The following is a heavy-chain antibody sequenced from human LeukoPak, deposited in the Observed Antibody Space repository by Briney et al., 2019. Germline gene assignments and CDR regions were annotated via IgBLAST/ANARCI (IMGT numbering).Heavy chain of an antibody. J-gene: IGHJ4*02. CDR1: GFTFSNHW. V-gene: IGHV3-7*01. Sequence: QTGGSLRLSCAASGFTFSNHWMTWVRQAPGKGLPWVANINQDGSQKYDVDSVKGRFTISRDNTKNSLYLQMSSLRAKDTAVYYRARESITMIGAVLTPEGSGFDYWGQGTLVSVSS. D-gene: IGHD3-10*02. CDR3: ARESITMIGAVLTPEGSGFDY. CDR2: INQDGSQK.